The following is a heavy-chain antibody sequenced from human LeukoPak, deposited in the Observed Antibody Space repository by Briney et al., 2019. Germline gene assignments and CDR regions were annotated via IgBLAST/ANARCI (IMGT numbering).Heavy chain of an antibody. V-gene: IGHV1-18*04. CDR3: ASRSGSDRWGAFDI. CDR1: GVIFSSYA. Sequence: ASVKVSCKASGVIFSSYAITWVRQAPGQGLEWMGWISAYNGNTNYAQKLQGRVTMTTDTSTSTAYMELRSLRSDDTAVYYCASRSGSDRWGAFDIWGQGTMVTVSS. CDR2: ISAYNGNT. D-gene: IGHD3-10*01. J-gene: IGHJ3*02.